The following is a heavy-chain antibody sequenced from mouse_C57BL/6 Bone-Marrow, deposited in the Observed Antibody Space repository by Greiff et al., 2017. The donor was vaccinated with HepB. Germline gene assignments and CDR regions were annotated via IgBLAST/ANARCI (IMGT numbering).Heavy chain of an antibody. CDR1: GFNIKDDY. V-gene: IGHV14-4*01. J-gene: IGHJ2*01. Sequence: DVQLQESGAELVRPGASVKLSCTASGFNIKDDYMHWVKQRPEQGLEWIGWIDPENGDTEYASKFQGKATITADTSSNTAYLQLSRLTSEDTAVYYCTTYYPYYFDYWGQGTTLTVSS. CDR3: TTYYPYYFDY. CDR2: IDPENGDT. D-gene: IGHD1-1*01.